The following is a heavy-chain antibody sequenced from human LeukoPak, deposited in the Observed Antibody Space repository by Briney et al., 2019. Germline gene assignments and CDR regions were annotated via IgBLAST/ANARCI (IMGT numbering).Heavy chain of an antibody. CDR2: VSHSGSI. CDR1: GGSISGSSYY. CDR3: WAIVTTIKLDF. V-gene: IGHV4-39*01. D-gene: IGHD5-12*01. Sequence: PSETLSLTCTVSGGSISGSSYYWGWIRQPPGKGLEWIGSVSHSGSINYDPSLKNRVTISVDTSKNQFSLKLSSVTAADTAVYYCWAIVTTIKLDFWGQGTLVTVSS. J-gene: IGHJ4*02.